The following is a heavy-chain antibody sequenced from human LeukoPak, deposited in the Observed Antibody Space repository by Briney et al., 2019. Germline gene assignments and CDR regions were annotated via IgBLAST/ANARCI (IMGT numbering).Heavy chain of an antibody. CDR3: AGGVKGAGTDY. D-gene: IGHD6-13*01. Sequence: SETLSLTCTVSGGSISSSSHYWGWIRQPPGKGLEWIGSIYYGGTTYYNPSLKSRVTMSVDTSKNQVSLKLSSVTAADTAVYYCAGGVKGAGTDYWGQGTLVTVSS. V-gene: IGHV4-39*01. J-gene: IGHJ4*02. CDR1: GGSISSSSHY. CDR2: IYYGGTT.